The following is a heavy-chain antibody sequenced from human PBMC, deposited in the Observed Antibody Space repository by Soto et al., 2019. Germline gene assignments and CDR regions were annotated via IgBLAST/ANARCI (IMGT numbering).Heavy chain of an antibody. V-gene: IGHV4-61*03. J-gene: IGHJ6*02. CDR1: GGSVSSFSYY. CDR3: ARDHDMFDSPPRSPQFCLGMDV. Sequence: VQLQESGPGLVKASETLSLICSVSGGSVSSFSYYWSWIRQPPGRRPEWIGYIHHSGATRYNPSLNDRVSISLGTSKNPLALKLRSVTAADTAVYYCARDHDMFDSPPRSPQFCLGMDVWGQGTTVIVSS. CDR2: IHHSGAT. D-gene: IGHD3-10*02.